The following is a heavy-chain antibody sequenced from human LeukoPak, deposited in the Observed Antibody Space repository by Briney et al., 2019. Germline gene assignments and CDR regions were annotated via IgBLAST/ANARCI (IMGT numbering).Heavy chain of an antibody. V-gene: IGHV1-2*02. CDR3: ARQDVNQGRFDP. CDR1: GFPFTVYY. CDR2: INPNRGGT. J-gene: IGHJ5*02. Sequence: ASVKVSCKASGFPFTVYYIYWVRQAPGQGLEWMGWINPNRGGTNYAQRFQGRVTMTRDTSISTAYMELSRLRSDDTAVYYCARQDVNQGRFDPWGQGTLVTVSS. D-gene: IGHD3-16*01.